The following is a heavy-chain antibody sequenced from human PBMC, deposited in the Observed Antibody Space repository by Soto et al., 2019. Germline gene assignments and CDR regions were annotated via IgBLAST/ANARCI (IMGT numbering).Heavy chain of an antibody. D-gene: IGHD3-16*01. J-gene: IGHJ5*02. Sequence: GVSVQVPCEAPGYTFTSYGISWVRQAPGQGLEWMGWISAYNGNTNYAQKLQGRVTMTTDTSTSTAYMELRSLRSDDPAVYYCARLGDWFDPWGQGTLVTVSS. CDR3: ARLGDWFDP. CDR2: ISAYNGNT. CDR1: GYTFTSYG. V-gene: IGHV1-18*01.